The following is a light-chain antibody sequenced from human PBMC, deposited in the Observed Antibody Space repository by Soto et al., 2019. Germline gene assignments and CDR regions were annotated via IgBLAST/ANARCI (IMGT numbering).Light chain of an antibody. CDR2: GDS. CDR3: QKRGSWPPT. V-gene: IGKV3-15*01. CDR1: QSVGIN. Sequence: EIVMAQSPDTLSVSPGERATLSCRASQSVGINLAWYQQKPGQAPRIIIYGDSTRATGVPDRLSGSGSGTELNLTISRLQSEDFGVYYCQKRGSWPPTFGQGTRLEIK. J-gene: IGKJ5*01.